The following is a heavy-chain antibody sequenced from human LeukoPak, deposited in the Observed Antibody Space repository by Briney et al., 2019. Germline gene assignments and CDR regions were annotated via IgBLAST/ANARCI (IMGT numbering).Heavy chain of an antibody. Sequence: GSVKVACKASGYTFTSYYMHWVRQAPGQGLEWMGIINPIGGSTSFAQKFEDRSTFTSDKSTSTVYMELRSLRSEDTAIYFCVRATVVMYYFNYWGQGTLVTVSS. CDR3: VRATVVMYYFNY. D-gene: IGHD2-21*01. J-gene: IGHJ4*02. CDR2: INPIGGST. CDR1: GYTFTSYY. V-gene: IGHV1-46*01.